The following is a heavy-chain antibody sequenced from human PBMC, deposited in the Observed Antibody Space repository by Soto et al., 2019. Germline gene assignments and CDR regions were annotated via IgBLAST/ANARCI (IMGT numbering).Heavy chain of an antibody. D-gene: IGHD6-13*01. CDR3: ARVIGIAAARTAGDY. CDR2: INTNSGGT. Sequence: GASVKVSCKASGYTFTGYYMHWVRQAPGQGLEWMGWINTNSGGTNYAQKFQGRVTMTRDTSISTAYMELSRLRSDDTAVYYCARVIGIAAARTAGDYWGQGTLVTVSS. V-gene: IGHV1-2*02. CDR1: GYTFTGYY. J-gene: IGHJ4*02.